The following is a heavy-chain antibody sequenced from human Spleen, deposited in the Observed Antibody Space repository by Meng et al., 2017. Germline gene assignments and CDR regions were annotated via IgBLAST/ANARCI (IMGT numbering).Heavy chain of an antibody. D-gene: IGHD6-13*01. CDR2: IDPKSDNT. CDR3: ARDEDISAAGYLLGDF. J-gene: IGHJ4*02. V-gene: IGHV1-2*06. CDR1: GYTFPDYW. Sequence: GQVGQSGAEGKKPGASVKVSCKASGYTFPDYWLHGVRRAPGQGLEWMGRIDPKSDNTHYAQKFQGRVTMTRDTSISTAYMELSGLRSDDTAVYYCARDEDISAAGYLLGDFWGQGTLVTVSS.